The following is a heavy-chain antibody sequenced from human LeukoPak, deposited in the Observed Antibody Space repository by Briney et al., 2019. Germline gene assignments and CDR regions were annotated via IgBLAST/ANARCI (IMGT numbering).Heavy chain of an antibody. D-gene: IGHD3-9*01. CDR2: ISYDGSNK. J-gene: IGHJ4*02. Sequence: GGSLRLSCAASGFTFSSYAMHWVRQAPGKGLEWVAVISYDGSNKYYADSVKGRFTISRDNSKNTLYLQMNSLRAENTAVYYCARDHHDTYSLPDYWGQGTLVTVSS. CDR1: GFTFSSYA. V-gene: IGHV3-30-3*01. CDR3: ARDHHDTYSLPDY.